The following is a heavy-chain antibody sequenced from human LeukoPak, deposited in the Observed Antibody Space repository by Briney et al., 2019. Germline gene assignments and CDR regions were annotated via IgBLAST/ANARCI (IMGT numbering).Heavy chain of an antibody. J-gene: IGHJ4*02. CDR3: ARDWIADYTNGPYYFDY. Sequence: GGTLRLSRAASRFTLSSYGMSWVRQAPGKGLEWVSGISSSGGSTYYAASVKGRFTISRDNSRNTLYLQMNSLRAEDTAVYYCARDWIADYTNGPYYFDYWGQGSLVTVSS. V-gene: IGHV3-23*01. CDR2: ISSSGGST. CDR1: RFTLSSYG. D-gene: IGHD4-11*01.